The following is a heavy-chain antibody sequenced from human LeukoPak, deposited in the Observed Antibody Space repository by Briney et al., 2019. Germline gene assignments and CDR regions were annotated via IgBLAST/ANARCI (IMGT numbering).Heavy chain of an antibody. D-gene: IGHD3-22*01. CDR2: ISSSGSTI. V-gene: IGHV3-48*03. J-gene: IGHJ2*01. Sequence: GGSLRLSCAASGFTSSSYEMNWVRQAPGKGLEWVSYISSSGSTIYYADSVKGRFTISRDNAKNSLYLQMNSLRAEDTAVYYCARAHYYDSSGPSWYFDLWGRGTLVTVSS. CDR3: ARAHYYDSSGPSWYFDL. CDR1: GFTSSSYE.